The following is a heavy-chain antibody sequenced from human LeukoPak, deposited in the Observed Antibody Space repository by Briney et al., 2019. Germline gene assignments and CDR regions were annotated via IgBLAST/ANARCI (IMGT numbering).Heavy chain of an antibody. J-gene: IGHJ6*03. V-gene: IGHV1-46*03. CDR3: AIQGLLGAKNPDRRYCSSTSCYRGPYDSYYYMDV. Sequence: ASVKVSCKASGYTFTSYYMHWVRQAPGQGLEWMGIINPSGGSTSYAQKFQGRVTMTRDTSTSTVYMELSSLRSEDTAVYYCAIQGLLGAKNPDRRYCSSTSCYRGPYDSYYYMDVWGKGTTVTVSS. CDR1: GYTFTSYY. D-gene: IGHD2-2*02. CDR2: INPSGGST.